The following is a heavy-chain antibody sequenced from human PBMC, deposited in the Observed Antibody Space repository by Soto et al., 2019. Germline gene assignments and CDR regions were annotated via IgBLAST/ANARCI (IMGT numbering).Heavy chain of an antibody. D-gene: IGHD3-3*01. CDR1: GDSVASDNHY. CDR2: IYYDGNT. CDR3: ARSSIKPQVFMYPFDS. Sequence: SETLSLTCTVSGDSVASDNHYWSWIRQPPGKGLESIANIYYDGNTYYNPSLKGRVTISLDTSKNQFSLRLNSVTAADTAVYYCARSSIKPQVFMYPFDSWSQGTLVTVSS. J-gene: IGHJ4*02. V-gene: IGHV4-39*01.